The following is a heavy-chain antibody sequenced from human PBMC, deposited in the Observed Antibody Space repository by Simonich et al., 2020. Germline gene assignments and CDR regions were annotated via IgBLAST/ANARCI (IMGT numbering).Heavy chain of an antibody. CDR2: TNPHRGGT. CDR1: GYTFTGYY. Sequence: QVQLVQSGAEVKKPGASVKVSCKASGYTFTGYYMHWVRQAPGQGLEWMGWTNPHRGGTNYAQKFKGRVTMTRDTSISTAYMELSRLRSDDKAVYYCARDPVVPAAIRNAFDIWGQGTMVTVSS. CDR3: ARDPVVPAAIRNAFDI. D-gene: IGHD2-2*01. J-gene: IGHJ3*02. V-gene: IGHV1-2*02.